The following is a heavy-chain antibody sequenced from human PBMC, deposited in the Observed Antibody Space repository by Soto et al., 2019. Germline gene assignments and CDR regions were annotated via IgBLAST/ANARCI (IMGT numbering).Heavy chain of an antibody. CDR1: GGAISSSNYF. D-gene: IGHD5-18*01. J-gene: IGHJ4*02. CDR3: ARHVIYEAMAY. V-gene: IGHV4-39*01. Sequence: QLQLQESGPGLVKPSETLSLTCTVSGGAISSSNYFWGWIRQPPGKGLEWIGSIYYSGSTYYNPSLKSRVTISVDTSKSQFSLKLTSVTAADTALYYCARHVIYEAMAYWGQGTLVTVSS. CDR2: IYYSGST.